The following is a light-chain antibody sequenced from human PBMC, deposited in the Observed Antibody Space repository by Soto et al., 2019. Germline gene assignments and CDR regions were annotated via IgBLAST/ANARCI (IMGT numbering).Light chain of an antibody. CDR3: SSYAGSNIV. CDR1: SSDVATSKS. Sequence: QSVLTQPPSASGSPGQSVTISCTGTSSDVATSKSVSWYQQHPGKSPKLLLYEVSKRPSGVPDRFSGAESGNTAYLTVSGIQAEDEADYFCSSYAGSNIVFGTGTKLTVL. J-gene: IGLJ1*01. CDR2: EVS. V-gene: IGLV2-8*01.